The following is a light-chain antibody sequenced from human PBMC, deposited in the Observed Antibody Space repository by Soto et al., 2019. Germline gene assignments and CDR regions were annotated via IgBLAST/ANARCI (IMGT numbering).Light chain of an antibody. CDR3: PSYDSSLSGLV. CDR2: GNS. CDR1: RSNIGAGYD. J-gene: IGLJ2*01. Sequence: QSVLTQPPSVSGAPGQRVTISCTGSRSNIGAGYDVHWYQQLPGTAPKLLIYGNSNRPSGVPDRISGSKSGTSASLAITGLQAEDEADYYCPSYDSSLSGLVFGGGTQLTVL. V-gene: IGLV1-40*01.